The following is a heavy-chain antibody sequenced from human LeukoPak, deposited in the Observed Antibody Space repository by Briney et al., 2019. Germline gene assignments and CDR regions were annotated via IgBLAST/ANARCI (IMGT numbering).Heavy chain of an antibody. V-gene: IGHV4-34*01. Sequence: PSETLSLTCAVYGGSFSGYYWSWIRQPPGKGLEWIGEINHSGSTNYNPSLKSRVTISVDTSKNQFSLKLSSVTAADTAVYYCARLVPRYSRTQSTFDYWGQGTLVTVSS. CDR3: ARLVPRYSRTQSTFDY. J-gene: IGHJ4*02. CDR2: INHSGST. D-gene: IGHD6-13*01. CDR1: GGSFSGYY.